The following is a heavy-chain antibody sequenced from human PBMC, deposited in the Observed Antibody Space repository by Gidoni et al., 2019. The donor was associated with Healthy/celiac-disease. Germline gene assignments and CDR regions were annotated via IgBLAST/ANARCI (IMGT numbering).Heavy chain of an antibody. V-gene: IGHV1-46*01. Sequence: QVQLVQSGAEVKKPGASVKVSCKASGYTFTSYYMHWVRQAPGQGLEWMGIINPSGGSTSYEQKFQGRVTMTRDTSTSTVYMELSSLRSEDTAVYYCARDTTVTMMVDNWFDPWGQGTLVTVSS. CDR3: ARDTTVTMMVDNWFDP. J-gene: IGHJ5*02. CDR2: INPSGGST. D-gene: IGHD4-17*01. CDR1: GYTFTSYY.